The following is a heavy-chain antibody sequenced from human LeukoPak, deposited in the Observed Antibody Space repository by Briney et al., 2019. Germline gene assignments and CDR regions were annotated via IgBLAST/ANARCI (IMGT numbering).Heavy chain of an antibody. CDR2: INPNSGGT. J-gene: IGHJ5*02. V-gene: IGHV1-2*02. D-gene: IGHD2-15*01. CDR3: AGGYCSGGSCYLWFDP. Sequence: GASVKVSCKASGYTFTGYYMHWVRQAPGQGLEWMGWINPNSGGTNYAQKFQGRVTMTRDTSISTAYMELSRLRSDDTAVYYCAGGYCSGGSCYLWFDPWGQGTLVTVSS. CDR1: GYTFTGYY.